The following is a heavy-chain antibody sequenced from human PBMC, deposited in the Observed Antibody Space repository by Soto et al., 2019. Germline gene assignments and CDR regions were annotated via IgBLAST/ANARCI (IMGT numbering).Heavy chain of an antibody. Sequence: ASVKVSCKASGYTFTSYYMHWVRQAPGQGLEWMGIINPSGGSTSYAQKFQGRVIMTRDTSTSTVYMELSSLRSEDTAVYYCARDHRDCTNGVCYYYYYYGMDVWGQGTTVTVSS. CDR3: ARDHRDCTNGVCYYYYYYGMDV. V-gene: IGHV1-46*01. CDR1: GYTFTSYY. CDR2: INPSGGST. J-gene: IGHJ6*02. D-gene: IGHD2-8*01.